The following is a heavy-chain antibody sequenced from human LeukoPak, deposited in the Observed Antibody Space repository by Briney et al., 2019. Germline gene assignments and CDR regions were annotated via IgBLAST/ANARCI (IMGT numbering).Heavy chain of an antibody. V-gene: IGHV3-30*02. J-gene: IGHJ4*02. Sequence: GGSLRLSCAASGFTFSSYGMHWVRQAPGKGLEWVAFIRYDGSNKYYADSVKGRLTISRDNAKNSLYLQMNSLRAEDTAVYYCARWGPYDSGSYHFDYWGQGTLVTVSS. CDR2: IRYDGSNK. D-gene: IGHD3-10*01. CDR3: ARWGPYDSGSYHFDY. CDR1: GFTFSSYG.